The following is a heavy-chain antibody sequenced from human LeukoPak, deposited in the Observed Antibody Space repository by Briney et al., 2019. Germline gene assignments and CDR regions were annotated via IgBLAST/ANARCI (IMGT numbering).Heavy chain of an antibody. D-gene: IGHD1-26*01. V-gene: IGHV3-30-3*01. CDR2: ISYDGSNK. J-gene: IGHJ4*02. CDR1: GFTFSSYA. CDR3: ARGGGGSYLLDY. Sequence: PGRSLRLSCAASGFTFSSYAMHWVRQAPGKGLEWVAVISYDGSNKYHADSVKGRFTISRDNSKNTLYLQMNSLRAEDTAVYYCARGGGGSYLLDYWGQGTLVTVSS.